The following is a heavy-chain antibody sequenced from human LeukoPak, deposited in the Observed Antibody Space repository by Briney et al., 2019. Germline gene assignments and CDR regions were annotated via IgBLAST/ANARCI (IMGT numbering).Heavy chain of an antibody. V-gene: IGHV1-69*04. D-gene: IGHD2-21*02. CDR1: GYTFTSYG. Sequence: SVKVSCKASGYTFTSYGISWVRQAPGQGLEWMGRIIPILGIANYAQKFQGRVTITADKSTSTAYMELSSLRSEDTAVYYCARDPLDCGGDCSFDYWGQGTLVTVSS. CDR2: IIPILGIA. J-gene: IGHJ4*02. CDR3: ARDPLDCGGDCSFDY.